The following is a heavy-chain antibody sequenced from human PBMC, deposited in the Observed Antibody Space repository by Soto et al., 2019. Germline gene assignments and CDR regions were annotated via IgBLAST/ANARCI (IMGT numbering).Heavy chain of an antibody. CDR2: ISYSGST. D-gene: IGHD3-9*01. J-gene: IGHJ4*02. V-gene: IGHV4-59*01. CDR1: GGSISSYY. CDR3: ARADFDILTGYPLYYFDL. Sequence: TLSLTCTVSGGSISSYYWSWIRQPPGKGLEWIGYISYSGSTKYNPSLKSRVTISVGTSKNQFSLRLSSVTAADSAIYYCARADFDILTGYPLYYFDLWGQGTLVTVSS.